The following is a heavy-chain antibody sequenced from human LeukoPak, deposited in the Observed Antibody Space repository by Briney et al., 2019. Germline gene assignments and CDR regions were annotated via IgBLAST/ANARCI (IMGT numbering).Heavy chain of an antibody. Sequence: ASVKVSCKASGYTFTGFHMHWVRQAPGHGLEWMGWINPNSGGTNYAQKFQGRVTMTRDTSISTAYMELSRLRSDDTAVYYCASDCSSTSCPIGSDYWGQGTLVTVSS. CDR1: GYTFTGFH. D-gene: IGHD2-2*01. CDR3: ASDCSSTSCPIGSDY. V-gene: IGHV1-2*02. J-gene: IGHJ4*02. CDR2: INPNSGGT.